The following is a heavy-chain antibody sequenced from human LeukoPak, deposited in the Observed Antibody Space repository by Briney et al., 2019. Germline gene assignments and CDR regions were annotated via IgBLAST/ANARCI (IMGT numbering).Heavy chain of an antibody. CDR3: ARDLYYYDSSGYYYEDYYYGMDV. CDR2: ISAYNGNT. D-gene: IGHD3-22*01. Sequence: ASVKVSCKASGYTFTSYGISWVRQAPGQGLERMGWISAYNGNTNYAQKLQGRVTMTTDTSTSTAYMELRSLRSDDTAVYYCARDLYYYDSSGYYYEDYYYGMDVWGQGTTVTVSS. V-gene: IGHV1-18*01. J-gene: IGHJ6*02. CDR1: GYTFTSYG.